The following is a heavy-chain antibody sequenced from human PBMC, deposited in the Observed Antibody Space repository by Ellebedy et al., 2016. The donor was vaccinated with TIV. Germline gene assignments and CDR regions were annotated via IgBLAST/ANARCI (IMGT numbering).Heavy chain of an antibody. CDR2: IKQSGIV. D-gene: IGHD3-10*01. V-gene: IGHV4-34*01. CDR3: AKRAFSGSYYRGNYFDP. Sequence: MPSETLSLTCAVYGGSLSDYYWNWIRQPPGERMEWIGEIKQSGIVNYNPSLMSRFTISVDTSNNQFSLKLSSVTAADTAVYYCAKRAFSGSYYRGNYFDPWGQGTLVTVSS. CDR1: GGSLSDYY. J-gene: IGHJ5*02.